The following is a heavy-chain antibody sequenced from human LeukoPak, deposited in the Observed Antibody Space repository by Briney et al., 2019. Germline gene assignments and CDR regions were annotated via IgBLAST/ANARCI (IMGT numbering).Heavy chain of an antibody. CDR2: ITPIFGSA. J-gene: IGHJ4*02. D-gene: IGHD7-27*01. V-gene: IGHV1-69*13. CDR1: GGTFSSYA. CDR3: ARARTNWELDY. Sequence: ASVKVSCKASGGTFSSYAISWVRQAPGQGLEWMGGITPIFGSANYAQKFQGRVTITADESTSTAYMELSSLRSEDTAVYYCARARTNWELDYWGQGTLVTVSS.